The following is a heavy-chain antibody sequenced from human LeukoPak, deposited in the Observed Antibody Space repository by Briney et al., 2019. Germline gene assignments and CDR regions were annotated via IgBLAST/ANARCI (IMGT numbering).Heavy chain of an antibody. Sequence: GGSLRLSCAASGYTYDTFSMSWVRQAPGKGLERVSVIIGGGGSTYYADSVKGRFSISRDNSKNTLFLQMIGLRGEDTAVYYCAKRGGTGTKYFDSWGQGTLVTVSS. CDR1: GYTYDTFS. D-gene: IGHD1-1*01. V-gene: IGHV3-23*01. J-gene: IGHJ4*02. CDR3: AKRGGTGTKYFDS. CDR2: IIGGGGST.